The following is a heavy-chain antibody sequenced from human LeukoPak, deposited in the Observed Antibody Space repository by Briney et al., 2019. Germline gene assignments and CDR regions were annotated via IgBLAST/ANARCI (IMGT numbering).Heavy chain of an antibody. CDR1: GYTFTGYY. D-gene: IGHD2-15*01. Sequence: AASVKVSCKASGYTFTGYYMHWVRQAPGQRLEWMGWINAGNGNTKYSQKFQGRVTITRDTSASTAYMELSSLRSEDTAVYYCARDQVVVAADSPWALDYWGQGTLVTVSS. CDR2: INAGNGNT. CDR3: ARDQVVVAADSPWALDY. V-gene: IGHV1-3*01. J-gene: IGHJ4*02.